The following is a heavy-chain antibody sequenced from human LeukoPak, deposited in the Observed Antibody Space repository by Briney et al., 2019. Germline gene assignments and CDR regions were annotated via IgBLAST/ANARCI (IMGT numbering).Heavy chain of an antibody. CDR3: ARDRSSSSRAFDI. J-gene: IGHJ3*02. CDR1: GDSVTSNTAA. CDR2: TYYRSYMSKWYS. Sequence: SQTLSLTCDISGDSVTSNTAAWNWIRKSPSRGLEWLGRTYYRSYMSKWYSDYALSVKSRITINPDTSKNQFSLQLTSATPEDTAVYYCARDRSSSSRAFDIWGQGTMVTVSS. D-gene: IGHD6-6*01. V-gene: IGHV6-1*01.